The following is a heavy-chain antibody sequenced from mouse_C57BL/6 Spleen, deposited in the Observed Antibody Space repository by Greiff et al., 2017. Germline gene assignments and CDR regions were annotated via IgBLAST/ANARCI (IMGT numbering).Heavy chain of an antibody. D-gene: IGHD1-1*01. J-gene: IGHJ3*01. V-gene: IGHV1-15*01. CDR2: IDPETGGT. Sequence: VQLQQSGAELVRPGASVTLSCKASGYTFPDYEMHWVKQTPVHGLEWIGAIDPETGGTAYNQKFKGKAILTADKSSSTAYMELRSLTSEDSAVYYCTGYYGSTAWFAYWGQGTLVTVSA. CDR1: GYTFPDYE. CDR3: TGYYGSTAWFAY.